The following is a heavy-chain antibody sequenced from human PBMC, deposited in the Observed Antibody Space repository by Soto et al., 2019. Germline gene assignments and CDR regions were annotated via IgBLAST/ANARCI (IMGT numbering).Heavy chain of an antibody. J-gene: IGHJ4*02. V-gene: IGHV4-34*01. CDR2: INHSGST. Sequence: SETLSLTCAVYGGSFSGYYWSWIRQHPGKGLEWIGEINHSGSTNYNPSLKSRVTISVDTSKNQFSLKLSSVTAADTAVYYCARPASSWQRKYYFDYWGQGTLVTVS. CDR1: GGSFSGYY. CDR3: ARPASSWQRKYYFDY. D-gene: IGHD6-13*01.